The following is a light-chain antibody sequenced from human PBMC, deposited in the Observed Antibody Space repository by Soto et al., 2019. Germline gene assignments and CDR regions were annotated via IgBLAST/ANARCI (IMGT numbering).Light chain of an antibody. CDR1: QGVSDNY. CDR2: GAS. J-gene: IGKJ2*01. V-gene: IGKV3-20*01. Sequence: EVVLTQSPGTLSLSPGEGATLSCRASQGVSDNYLAWYQHKPGQPPRLLIYGASNRATAIPDRFSGSGSGTDFTLTISRPEPEDFAVYFCQQYGSSPRTFGQGTKLDIK. CDR3: QQYGSSPRT.